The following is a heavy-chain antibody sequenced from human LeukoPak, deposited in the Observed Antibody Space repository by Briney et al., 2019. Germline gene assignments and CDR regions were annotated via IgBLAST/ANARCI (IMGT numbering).Heavy chain of an antibody. CDR3: ARGDDFFDY. D-gene: IGHD2-21*02. V-gene: IGHV4-59*01. Sequence: SETLSLTCSVSGVSINRFYWSWIRLSPGKGLDWIGYVYYSGSTNRNPSLKSRVTLSVDTSKNQFSLRLNSVIAADTAVYYCARGDDFFDYWGQGILVTVSP. CDR2: VYYSGST. CDR1: GVSINRFY. J-gene: IGHJ4*02.